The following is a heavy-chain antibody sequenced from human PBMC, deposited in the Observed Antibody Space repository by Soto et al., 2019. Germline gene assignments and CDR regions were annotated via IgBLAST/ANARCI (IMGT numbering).Heavy chain of an antibody. CDR3: ARDAEYYYGSGSDNRFDP. CDR1: GYTFTSYG. D-gene: IGHD3-10*01. CDR2: ISAYNGNT. V-gene: IGHV1-18*01. Sequence: QVQLVQSGSEVKNPGASVKVSCKASGYTFTSYGISWVRQAPGQGLEWMGWISAYNGNTNYAQKPQARVTMTTDTSTSTAYMELRILRSDDTAVYYCARDAEYYYGSGSDNRFDPWGQGTLVTVSS. J-gene: IGHJ5*02.